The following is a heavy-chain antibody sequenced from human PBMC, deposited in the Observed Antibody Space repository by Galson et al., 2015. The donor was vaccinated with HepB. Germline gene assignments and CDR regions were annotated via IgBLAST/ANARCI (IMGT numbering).Heavy chain of an antibody. J-gene: IGHJ4*02. Sequence: SVKVSCKVSGYTLTELSMHWVRQAPGKGLEWMGGFDPEDGETIYAQKFQGRVTMTEDTSTDTAYMELSSLRSEDTAVYYCATGAGWELRLDYWGQGTLVTVSS. CDR1: GYTLTELS. CDR3: ATGAGWELRLDY. CDR2: FDPEDGET. D-gene: IGHD1-26*01. V-gene: IGHV1-24*01.